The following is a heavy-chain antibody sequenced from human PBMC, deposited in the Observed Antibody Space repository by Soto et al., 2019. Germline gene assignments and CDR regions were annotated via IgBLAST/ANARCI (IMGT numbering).Heavy chain of an antibody. V-gene: IGHV3-21*01. D-gene: IGHD3-10*01. CDR3: ARHYGSGSYMGGYYGMDV. CDR1: GFTFSSYS. J-gene: IGHJ6*02. CDR2: ISSSSSYI. Sequence: EVQLVESGGGLVKPGGSLRLSCAASGFTFSSYSMNWVRQAPGKGLEWVSSISSSSSYIYYADSVKGRFTISRDNAKNSLYLQMNSLRAEDTAVYYCARHYGSGSYMGGYYGMDVWGQGTTVTVSS.